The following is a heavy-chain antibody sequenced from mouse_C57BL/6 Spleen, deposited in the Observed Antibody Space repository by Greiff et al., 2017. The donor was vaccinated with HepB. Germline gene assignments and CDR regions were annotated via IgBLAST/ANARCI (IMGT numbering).Heavy chain of an antibody. Sequence: DVKLQESGPGLVKPSQSLSLTCSVTGYSITSGYYWNWIRQFPGNKLEWMGYISYDGSNNYNPSLKNRISITRDTSKNQFFLKLNSVTTEDTATYYCARVRDGYAWFAYWGQGTLVTVSA. J-gene: IGHJ3*01. CDR3: ARVRDGYAWFAY. CDR1: GYSITSGYY. V-gene: IGHV3-6*01. D-gene: IGHD2-2*01. CDR2: ISYDGSN.